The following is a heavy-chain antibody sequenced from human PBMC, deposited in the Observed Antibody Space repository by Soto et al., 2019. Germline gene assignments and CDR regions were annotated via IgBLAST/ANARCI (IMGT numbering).Heavy chain of an antibody. J-gene: IGHJ4*02. CDR1: EFSLSTSEVG. CDR3: APRGVTSSALGY. D-gene: IGHD2-2*01. CDR2: IYWDDDK. V-gene: IGHV2-5*02. Sequence: QITLKESGPTVVKPTQTLTLTCTFTEFSLSTSEVGVVWVRLPPGKALEWLALIYWDDDKRYSPSLKSRVTITKDASKKQVVLTLANGDATDTATYFCAPRGVTSSALGYWCQGIQVTVSS.